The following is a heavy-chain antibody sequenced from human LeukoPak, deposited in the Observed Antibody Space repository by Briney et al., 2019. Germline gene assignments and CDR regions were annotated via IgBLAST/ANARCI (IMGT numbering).Heavy chain of an antibody. Sequence: ASVKVSCKASGYTFTSYDINWVRQATGQGLEWMGWMNPNSGSTSYAQKFQGRVTMTRDTSTSTVYMELSSLRSEDTAVYYCARGLTYYDYVWGSYRVLDYWGQGTLVTVSS. D-gene: IGHD3-16*02. V-gene: IGHV1-8*01. CDR3: ARGLTYYDYVWGSYRVLDY. J-gene: IGHJ4*02. CDR1: GYTFTSYD. CDR2: MNPNSGST.